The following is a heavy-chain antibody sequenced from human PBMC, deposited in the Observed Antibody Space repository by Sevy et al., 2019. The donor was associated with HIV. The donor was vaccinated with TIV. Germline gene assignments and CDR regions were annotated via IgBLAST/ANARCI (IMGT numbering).Heavy chain of an antibody. D-gene: IGHD1-26*01. CDR3: AREEVTGFDY. J-gene: IGHJ4*02. CDR2: ISGSGGST. CDR1: GFTFRGYV. V-gene: IGHV3-23*01. Sequence: GGSLRLSCAASGFTFRGYVMRWVRQAPGKGLEWVSAISGSGGSTYYADSVKGRFTISRDNSKNMLDLQMNSLRDEDTAVYYCAREEVTGFDYWGQGTLVTVSS.